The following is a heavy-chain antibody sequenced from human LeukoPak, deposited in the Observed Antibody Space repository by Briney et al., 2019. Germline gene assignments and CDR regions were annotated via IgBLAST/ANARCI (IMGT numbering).Heavy chain of an antibody. D-gene: IGHD2-8*01. V-gene: IGHV4-39*01. Sequence: SSETLSLTCTVSGGSISSSSYYWCWIRQPPGKGLEWIGSIYYSGSTYYNPSLKSRVTISVDTSKNQFSLKLSSVTAADTAVYYCARPVGTIRWGQGTLVTVSS. CDR2: IYYSGST. J-gene: IGHJ4*02. CDR1: GGSISSSSYY. CDR3: ARPVGTIR.